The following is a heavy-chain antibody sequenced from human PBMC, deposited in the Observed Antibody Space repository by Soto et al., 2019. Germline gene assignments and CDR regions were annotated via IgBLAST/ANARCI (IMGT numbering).Heavy chain of an antibody. CDR2: IYHSGST. J-gene: IGHJ6*02. Sequence: QVQLQESGPGLVKPSGTLSLTCAVSGGSISSSNWWSWVRQPPGKGLEWIGEIYHSGSTNYNPSRKRRVTISVDKAKNQFSLKLSSVTAADTAVYYCARNGGSSWYPYYGMDVWGQGTTVTVSS. CDR3: ARNGGSSWYPYYGMDV. D-gene: IGHD6-13*01. V-gene: IGHV4-4*02. CDR1: GGSISSSNW.